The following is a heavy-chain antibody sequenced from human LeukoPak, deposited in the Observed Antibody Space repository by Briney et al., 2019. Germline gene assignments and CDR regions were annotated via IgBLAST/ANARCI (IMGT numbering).Heavy chain of an antibody. CDR3: ARSGSDLRLLWFGELFL. CDR1: GGSISSYY. CDR2: IYYSGST. J-gene: IGHJ4*02. Sequence: SETLSLTCTVSGGSISSYYWSWIRQPPGKGLEWIGYIYYSGSTNYNPSLKSRVTISVDTPKNQFSLKLSSVTAADTAVYYCARSGSDLRLLWFGELFLWGQGTLVTVSS. V-gene: IGHV4-59*08. D-gene: IGHD3-10*01.